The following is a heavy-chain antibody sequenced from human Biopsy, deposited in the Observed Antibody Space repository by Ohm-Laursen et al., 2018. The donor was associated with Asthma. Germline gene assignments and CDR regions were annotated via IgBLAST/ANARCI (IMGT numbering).Heavy chain of an antibody. CDR1: GDAMSTSGFY. Sequence: GTLSLTCIVSGDAMSTSGFYWSWIRQPPGKGLEWIGYIYYTGTTNYNPSLKSRVSISVDTSKNQFSLKLTSVTAADTAVYYCARDFGGWYYFDNWGQGSLVTVSS. V-gene: IGHV4-61*08. CDR3: ARDFGGWYYFDN. D-gene: IGHD3-3*01. CDR2: IYYTGTT. J-gene: IGHJ4*02.